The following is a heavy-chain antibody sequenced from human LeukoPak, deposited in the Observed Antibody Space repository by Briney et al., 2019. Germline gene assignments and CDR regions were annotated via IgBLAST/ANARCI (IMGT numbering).Heavy chain of an antibody. CDR3: ATKTYCGGDCYSGLDH. D-gene: IGHD2-21*02. CDR2: IWYDGSDK. Sequence: GGSLRLSCAASGFTFSSFGIHWVRQPPGKGLEWVAVIWYDGSDKYYADSVRGRFTISRDNSKNTVFLQMNSLRAEDTAVYFCATKTYCGGDCYSGLDHWGQGTLVTVSS. V-gene: IGHV3-33*01. J-gene: IGHJ4*02. CDR1: GFTFSSFG.